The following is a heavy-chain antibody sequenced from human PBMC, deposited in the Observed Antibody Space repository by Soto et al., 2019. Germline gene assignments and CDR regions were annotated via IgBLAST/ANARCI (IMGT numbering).Heavy chain of an antibody. CDR3: ARHDCRGGSCYFGQSLATPMGY. D-gene: IGHD2-15*01. CDR2: IIPIFGTA. V-gene: IGHV1-69*01. CDR1: GGTYSCYA. Sequence: GASVEVCWKASGGTYSCYAISWVRHSPGQGLGWMGGIIPIFGTANYAQKFQGRVTITADESTSTAYMELSSLRSEDTAVYYCARHDCRGGSCYFGQSLATPMGYWGQGTLVTVSS. J-gene: IGHJ4*02.